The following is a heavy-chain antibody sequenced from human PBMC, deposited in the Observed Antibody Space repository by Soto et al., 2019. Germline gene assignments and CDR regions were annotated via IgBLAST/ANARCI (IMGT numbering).Heavy chain of an antibody. Sequence: SVKVSCKASGGTFSSYAISWVRQAPGQGLEWMGGIIPIFGTANYAQKFQGRVTITADESTSTAYMELSSLRSEDTAVYYCARARIYYGSGSYYSRGMDVWGQGTTVTVSS. CDR2: IIPIFGTA. D-gene: IGHD3-10*01. J-gene: IGHJ6*02. V-gene: IGHV1-69*13. CDR3: ARARIYYGSGSYYSRGMDV. CDR1: GGTFSSYA.